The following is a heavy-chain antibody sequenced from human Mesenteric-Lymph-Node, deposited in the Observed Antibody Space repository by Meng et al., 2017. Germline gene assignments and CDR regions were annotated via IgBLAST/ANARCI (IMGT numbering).Heavy chain of an antibody. J-gene: IGHJ4*02. CDR3: AYYYGSGSYLDY. V-gene: IGHV1-69*06. CDR1: GGTFSSYA. D-gene: IGHD3-10*01. CDR2: IIPIFGTA. Sequence: SVKVSCKASGGTFSSYAISWVRQAPGQGLEWMGGIIPIFGTANYAQKFQGRVTITADKSTSTAYMELSSLRSEDTAVYYCAYYYGSGSYLDYWGQGTLVTVSS.